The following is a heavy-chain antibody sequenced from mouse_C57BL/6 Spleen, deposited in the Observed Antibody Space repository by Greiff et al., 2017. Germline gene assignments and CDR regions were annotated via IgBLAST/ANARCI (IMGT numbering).Heavy chain of an antibody. V-gene: IGHV1-82*01. J-gene: IGHJ2*01. D-gene: IGHD2-2*01. CDR1: GYAFSSSW. CDR3: ASTMVTFDY. Sequence: VQLQQSGPELVKPGASVKISCKASGYAFSSSWMTWVKQRPGKGLEWIGRIYPGDGDTNYNGKFKGKATLTADKSSSTAYMQLSSLTSEDSAVYFWASTMVTFDYWGQGTTLTVSS. CDR2: IYPGDGDT.